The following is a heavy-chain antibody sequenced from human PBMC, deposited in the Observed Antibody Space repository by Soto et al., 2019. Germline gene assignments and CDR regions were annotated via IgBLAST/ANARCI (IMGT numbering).Heavy chain of an antibody. J-gene: IGHJ5*02. CDR2: ISGSGGST. Sequence: EVQLLESGGGLVQPGGSLRLSCAASGFSFSSYAMSWVRQAPGKGLEWVSAISGSGGSTYYADSVKGRFTISRDNSKNTLYLQMYSMRAEDTAVYYCAKDQGRGLYSDPWGQGTLVTVSS. D-gene: IGHD2-15*01. CDR1: GFSFSSYA. CDR3: AKDQGRGLYSDP. V-gene: IGHV3-23*01.